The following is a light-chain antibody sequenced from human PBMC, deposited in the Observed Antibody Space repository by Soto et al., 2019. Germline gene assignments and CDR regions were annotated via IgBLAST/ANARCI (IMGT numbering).Light chain of an antibody. V-gene: IGLV2-14*01. CDR1: SSDVGGYNY. CDR2: DVS. Sequence: QSALTQPASVSGSPGQSITISCTGTSSDVGGYNYVSWYQQHPGKAPKLMIYDVSNRPLGVSNRFSGSKSGNTASLTISGLQAEDEADYHCSSYTSSSTPFLFGTGTKVTVL. CDR3: SSYTSSSTPFL. J-gene: IGLJ1*01.